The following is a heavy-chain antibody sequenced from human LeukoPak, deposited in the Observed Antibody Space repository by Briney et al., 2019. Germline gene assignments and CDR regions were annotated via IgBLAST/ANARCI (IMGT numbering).Heavy chain of an antibody. J-gene: IGHJ4*02. D-gene: IGHD5-18*01. V-gene: IGHV4-39*07. CDR3: ARDGAMADY. Sequence: WVRQAPGKGLEWIGSIYYSGSTYYNPSLKSRVTISVDTSKNQFSLKLSSVTAADTAVYYCARDGAMADYWGQGTLVTVSS. CDR2: IYYSGST.